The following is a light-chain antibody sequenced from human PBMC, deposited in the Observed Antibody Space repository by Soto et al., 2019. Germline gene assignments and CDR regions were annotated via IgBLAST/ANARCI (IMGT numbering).Light chain of an antibody. CDR3: QQYNSWT. CDR1: QSISSW. V-gene: IGKV1-5*01. CDR2: DAS. Sequence: DIQMTQSPSTLSASVGDRVTITCRASQSISSWLAWYQQKPGKAPKLLIYDASSLESGVPSRFSGSGSVTEFTLTISSLQPDDFATYYCQQYNSWTFGQGTKVDIK. J-gene: IGKJ1*01.